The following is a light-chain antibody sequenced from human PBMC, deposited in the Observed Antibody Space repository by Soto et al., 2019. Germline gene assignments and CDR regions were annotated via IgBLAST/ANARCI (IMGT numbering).Light chain of an antibody. CDR1: RSNVGGYKV. Sequence: QSALTQPASVSGSPGQTITISCTGTRSNVGGYKVVSWYQQPPSTAPKLMIYEVHNRPSGVSNLFSCTNAGKTASLTISVPQEEDEAYYYGYSYTSSRNWVFGGGTKLTVL. V-gene: IGLV2-14*01. CDR3: YSYTSSRNWV. J-gene: IGLJ3*02. CDR2: EVH.